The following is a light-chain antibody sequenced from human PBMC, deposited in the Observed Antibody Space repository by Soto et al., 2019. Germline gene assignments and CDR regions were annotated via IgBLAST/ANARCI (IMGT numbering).Light chain of an antibody. CDR3: CSYAGSYTYV. J-gene: IGLJ1*01. CDR2: DVS. V-gene: IGLV2-11*01. Sequence: QSALTQPRSVSGSPGQSVTISCTGTSSDVGGYNYVSWYQQHPGKAPKLIIYDVSKWPSGVPDRFSGSKSGNTASLTISGLQAEYEADYYCCSYAGSYTYVFGTGTKLTVL. CDR1: SSDVGGYNY.